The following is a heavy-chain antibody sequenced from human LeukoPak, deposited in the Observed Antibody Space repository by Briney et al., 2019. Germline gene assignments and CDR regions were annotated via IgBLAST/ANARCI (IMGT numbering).Heavy chain of an antibody. V-gene: IGHV3-23*01. Sequence: GGSLRLSCAASGFTFSSYAMTWVRQAPGKGLEWVAAISGSGDSTYYADSVKGRFTISRDNAKNSLYLQMNSLRAEDTAVYYCARVGWYNYFDYWGQGTLVTVSS. CDR2: ISGSGDST. CDR3: ARVGWYNYFDY. D-gene: IGHD6-19*01. CDR1: GFTFSSYA. J-gene: IGHJ4*02.